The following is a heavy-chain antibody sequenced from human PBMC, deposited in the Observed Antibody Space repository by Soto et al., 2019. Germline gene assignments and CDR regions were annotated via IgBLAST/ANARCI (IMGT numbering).Heavy chain of an antibody. CDR3: SKEPQDGSGSYFDS. Sequence: QVQLVQSGAEVKKPGSSVKVTCKASGGTLSTYAISWVRQAPGQGLKWMGGIIPIFGTANYAPMLQGRVTITADKSTSTAYMELSRLTSAETAIYYCSKEPQDGSGSYFDSWGQGTLVTVSS. J-gene: IGHJ4*02. D-gene: IGHD3-10*01. CDR1: GGTLSTYA. V-gene: IGHV1-69*06. CDR2: IIPIFGTA.